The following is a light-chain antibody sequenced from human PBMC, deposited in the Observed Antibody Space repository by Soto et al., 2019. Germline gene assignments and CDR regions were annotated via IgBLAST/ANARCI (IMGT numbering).Light chain of an antibody. CDR3: QKYSSAPFT. Sequence: DIQMTQSPSTLSGSVGDRVTITCRASQTISSWLAWYQQKPGKAPKLLIYAASTLQSGVPSRFSGSGSGTDFTLTISSLQPEDVATYYCQKYSSAPFTFGPGTKVDIK. J-gene: IGKJ3*01. V-gene: IGKV1-5*01. CDR2: AAS. CDR1: QTISSW.